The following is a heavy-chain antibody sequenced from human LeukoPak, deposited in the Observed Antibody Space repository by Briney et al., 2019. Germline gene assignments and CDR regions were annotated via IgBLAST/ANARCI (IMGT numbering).Heavy chain of an antibody. D-gene: IGHD3-22*01. J-gene: IGHJ4*02. CDR3: ARELYYCDRRGEDY. CDR2: ISSSSSYI. Sequence: ETLSLTGAFSGAYITSGYWRSCVRQAPGKGLEWVSSISSSSSYIYYADSVKGRFTISRDNAKNSLYLQMNSLRAEDTAVYYWARELYYCDRRGEDYWVQGTLVNVSS. CDR1: GAYITSGYW. V-gene: IGHV3-21*01.